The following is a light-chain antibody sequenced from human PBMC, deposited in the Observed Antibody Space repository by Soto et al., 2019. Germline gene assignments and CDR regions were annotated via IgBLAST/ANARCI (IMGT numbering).Light chain of an antibody. CDR3: GSYTTSSNYV. CDR2: DVS. J-gene: IGLJ1*01. Sequence: SALTQPASVSGSPGQSITISCTGTSSDVGAYNYVSWYQQHPGKAPKLMIYDVSHRPSGVSHRFSGSKSGNTASLTISGLQAEDEADYYCGSYTTSSNYVFGTGTKVT. CDR1: SSDVGAYNY. V-gene: IGLV2-14*01.